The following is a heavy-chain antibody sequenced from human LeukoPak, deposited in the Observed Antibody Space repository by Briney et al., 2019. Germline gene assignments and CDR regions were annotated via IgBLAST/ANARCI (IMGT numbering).Heavy chain of an antibody. CDR1: GFTFSSYA. Sequence: GGSLRLSCAASGFTFSSYAMSWVRQAPGEGLEWVSAISGSGGSTYYADSVKGRFTISRDNSKNTLYLQMNSLRAEDTAVYYCAKGVAVAARAEYFQHWGQGTLVTVSS. CDR2: ISGSGGST. D-gene: IGHD6-19*01. J-gene: IGHJ1*01. V-gene: IGHV3-23*01. CDR3: AKGVAVAARAEYFQH.